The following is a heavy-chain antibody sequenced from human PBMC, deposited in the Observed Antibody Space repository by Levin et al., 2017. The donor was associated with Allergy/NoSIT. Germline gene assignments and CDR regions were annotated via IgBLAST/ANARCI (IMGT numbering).Heavy chain of an antibody. D-gene: IGHD4-17*01. CDR2: INPSGGST. J-gene: IGHJ6*02. Sequence: ASVKVSCKASGYTFTSYYMHWVRQAPGQGLEWMGIINPSGGSTSYAQKFQGRVTMTRDTSTSTVYMELSSLRSEDTAVYYCARVRRRKENYGDYWRPAGIFTYYYYGMDVWGQGTTVTVSS. V-gene: IGHV1-46*01. CDR1: GYTFTSYY. CDR3: ARVRRRKENYGDYWRPAGIFTYYYYGMDV.